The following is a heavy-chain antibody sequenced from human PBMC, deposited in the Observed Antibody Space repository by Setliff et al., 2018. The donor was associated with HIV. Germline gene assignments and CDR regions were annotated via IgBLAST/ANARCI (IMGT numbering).Heavy chain of an antibody. J-gene: IGHJ3*02. CDR3: ARHGGITGTTDAFDI. Sequence: PSETLSLTCTVPGGSLSSGTYYWNWIRQPAGKGLEWIGRIYNSGSTNYNPSLKSRVTISVDTSKNQFSLKLSSVTAADTAVYYCARHGGITGTTDAFDIWGQGTMVTVSS. CDR2: IYNSGST. CDR1: GGSLSSGTYY. D-gene: IGHD1-7*01. V-gene: IGHV4-61*02.